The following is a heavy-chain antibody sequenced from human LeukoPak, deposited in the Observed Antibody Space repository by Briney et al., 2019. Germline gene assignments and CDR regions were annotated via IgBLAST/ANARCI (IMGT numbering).Heavy chain of an antibody. J-gene: IGHJ5*02. CDR3: ARGGGDRDGYNTDWFDP. V-gene: IGHV1-46*01. Sequence: ASVKVSCKASGYTFTSNYIHWVRQAPGQGLEWMGMIYPRDGSTSYAQKFQGRVTVTRDTSTSTVYMELSSLRSEDTAVYYCARGGGDRDGYNTDWFDPWGQGTLVTVSS. CDR2: IYPRDGST. D-gene: IGHD5-24*01. CDR1: GYTFTSNY.